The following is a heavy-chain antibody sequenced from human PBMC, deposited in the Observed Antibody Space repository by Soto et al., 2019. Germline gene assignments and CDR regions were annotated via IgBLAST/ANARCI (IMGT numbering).Heavy chain of an antibody. CDR1: GYTFTSYD. CDR3: ARGSTYYDILTGYYPYYYYYYMDV. CDR2: MNPNSGNT. J-gene: IGHJ6*03. V-gene: IGHV1-8*01. Sequence: ASVKVSCKASGYTFTSYDINWVRQATGQGLEWMGWMNPNSGNTGYAQKFQARVTMTRNTSISTAYMELSSLRSEDTAVYYCARGSTYYDILTGYYPYYYYYYMDVWGKGTTVTVTS. D-gene: IGHD3-9*01.